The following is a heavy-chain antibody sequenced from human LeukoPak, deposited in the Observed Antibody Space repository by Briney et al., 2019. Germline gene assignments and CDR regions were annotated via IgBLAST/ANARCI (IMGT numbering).Heavy chain of an antibody. D-gene: IGHD5-24*01. CDR3: ARAGDGYSYEYYFDY. CDR2: FYSGGQT. CDR1: GFTVSSTY. Sequence: GGSLRLSCAASGFTVSSTYMGWVRQAPGKGLEWVSVFYSGGQTYYADSVEGRFTISRHNSKNTLYLQMNSLRTEDTAVYYCARAGDGYSYEYYFDYWGQGTLVTVSS. J-gene: IGHJ4*02. V-gene: IGHV3-53*04.